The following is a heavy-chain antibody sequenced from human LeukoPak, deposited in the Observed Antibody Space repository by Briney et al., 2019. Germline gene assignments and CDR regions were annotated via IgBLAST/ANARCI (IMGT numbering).Heavy chain of an antibody. CDR2: IYYSGTT. Sequence: SGTLSLTCTVSGGSISNYYWSWIRQPPGKGLEWIGYIYYSGTTNYNPSLKSRVTISVDTSKNQFSLKLSSVTAADTAVYYCAREFGSSSDAFDIWGQGTMVTVSS. J-gene: IGHJ3*02. CDR3: AREFGSSSDAFDI. V-gene: IGHV4-59*01. D-gene: IGHD6-13*01. CDR1: GGSISNYY.